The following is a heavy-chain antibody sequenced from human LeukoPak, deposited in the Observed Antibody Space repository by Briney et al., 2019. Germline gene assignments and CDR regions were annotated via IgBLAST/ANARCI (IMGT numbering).Heavy chain of an antibody. D-gene: IGHD3-16*01. J-gene: IGHJ4*02. CDR1: GYTFTGYY. CDR2: INPNSGGT. CDR3: TTESGGEYPDY. Sequence: ALLKVSCKASGYTFTGYYMHWVRQAPGQGLEWMGWINPNSGGTNYAQKFQGRVTMTRDTSISTAYMELSRLRSDDTAVYYFTTESGGEYPDYWGQGTLVTDSS. V-gene: IGHV1-2*02.